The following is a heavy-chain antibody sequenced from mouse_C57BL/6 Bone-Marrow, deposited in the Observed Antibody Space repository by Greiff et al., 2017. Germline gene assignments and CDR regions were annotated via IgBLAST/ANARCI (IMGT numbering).Heavy chain of an antibody. J-gene: IGHJ1*03. V-gene: IGHV1-5*01. CDR2: IYPGNSDT. Sequence: EVQLQQSGTVLARPGASVKMSCKTSGYTFTSYWMHWVKQRPGQGLEWIGAIYPGNSDTSYNQKFKGKAKLTAVTSASTAYMELSSLTNEDSAVYYCTRIGLRRGYFDVWGTGTTVTVSS. D-gene: IGHD2-2*01. CDR3: TRIGLRRGYFDV. CDR1: GYTFTSYW.